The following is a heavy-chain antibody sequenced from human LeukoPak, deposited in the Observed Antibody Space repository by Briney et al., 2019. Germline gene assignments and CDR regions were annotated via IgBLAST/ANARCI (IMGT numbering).Heavy chain of an antibody. V-gene: IGHV3-53*01. CDR2: IYSGGNP. Sequence: GGSLRRSCAASGFTVSNNYMSWVRQAPGKGLEWVSVIYSGGNPYYADSVKGRFTISRDNSKNTLYLQMNSLRVEDTAVYYCAREQITFGGIIARDWYFDLWGRGTLVTVSS. CDR1: GFTVSNNY. CDR3: AREQITFGGIIARDWYFDL. D-gene: IGHD3-16*02. J-gene: IGHJ2*01.